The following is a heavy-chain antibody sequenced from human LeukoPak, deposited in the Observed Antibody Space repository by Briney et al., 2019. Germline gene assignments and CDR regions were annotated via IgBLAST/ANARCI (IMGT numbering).Heavy chain of an antibody. D-gene: IGHD5-24*01. J-gene: IGHJ5*02. V-gene: IGHV3-23*01. CDR1: GFTFSIYG. Sequence: PEGSLRLSCAASGFTFSIYGMNWVRQAPGKGLEWVSGISPGADITYYAESVKGRFTISRDNSKNTLYLQINTLRAEDTAIYYCAKDCGWLHFCSWGQGTLVTVSS. CDR2: ISPGADIT. CDR3: AKDCGWLHFCS.